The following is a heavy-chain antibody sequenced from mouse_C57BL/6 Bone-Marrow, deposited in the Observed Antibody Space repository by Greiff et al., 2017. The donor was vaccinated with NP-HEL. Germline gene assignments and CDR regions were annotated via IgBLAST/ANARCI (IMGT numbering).Heavy chain of an antibody. V-gene: IGHV5-15*01. Sequence: DVMLVESGGGLVQPGGSLKLSCAASGFTFSDYGMAWVRQAPRKGPEWVAFISNLAYSIYYADTVTGRFTISRENAKNTLYLEMSSLRSEDTAMYYCARTSTTVVPYYFDYWGQGTTLTVSS. CDR1: GFTFSDYG. CDR2: ISNLAYSI. J-gene: IGHJ2*01. D-gene: IGHD1-1*01. CDR3: ARTSTTVVPYYFDY.